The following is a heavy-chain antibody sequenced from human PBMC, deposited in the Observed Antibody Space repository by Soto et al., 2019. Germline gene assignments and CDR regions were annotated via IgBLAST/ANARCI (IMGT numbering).Heavy chain of an antibody. D-gene: IGHD3-10*01. Sequence: PGESLKISCKGSGYSFTRYWIGWVRQMPGKGLEWVGIIYPGDLDTRYSPSFRGQVTISADRSTSTAYLQWNSLKASDTAIYYCARGQQAAIGDYYYHGLDVWGQGTSVTVSS. CDR1: GYSFTRYW. CDR3: ARGQQAAIGDYYYHGLDV. J-gene: IGHJ6*02. V-gene: IGHV5-51*01. CDR2: IYPGDLDT.